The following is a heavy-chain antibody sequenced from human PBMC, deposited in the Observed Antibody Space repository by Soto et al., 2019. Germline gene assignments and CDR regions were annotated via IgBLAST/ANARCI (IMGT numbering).Heavy chain of an antibody. J-gene: IGHJ4*02. D-gene: IGHD3-22*01. CDR2: IIPIFGTA. V-gene: IGHV1-69*06. CDR3: ERGWYYYDSSGYAFDY. CDR1: GDTFSSYA. Sequence: SVKVSCKSSGDTFSSYAISWVRQAPGQGLEWMGGIIPIFGTANYAQKFKGRVTITADKSTSTAYMELISLRSEDTAMYYCERGWYYYDSSGYAFDYWGQGTQVTVSA.